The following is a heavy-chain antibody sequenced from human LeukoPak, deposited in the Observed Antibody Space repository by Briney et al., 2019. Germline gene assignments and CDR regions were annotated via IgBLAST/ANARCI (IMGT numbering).Heavy chain of an antibody. V-gene: IGHV3-21*01. CDR2: ISISSSYI. CDR1: GFSLSSYS. CDR3: ARDPPRYCSGGSCDYYYYYGMDV. Sequence: GGSLRLSCAASGFSLSSYSMDWVRQAPGKGLEWVSSISISSSYIYYADSVKGRFTISRDNAKNSLYLQMNSLRAEDTAVYYCARDPPRYCSGGSCDYYYYYGMDVWGQGTTVTVSS. J-gene: IGHJ6*02. D-gene: IGHD2-15*01.